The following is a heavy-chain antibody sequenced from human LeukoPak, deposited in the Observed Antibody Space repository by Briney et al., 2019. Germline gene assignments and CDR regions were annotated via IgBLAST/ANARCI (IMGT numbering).Heavy chain of an antibody. D-gene: IGHD4-23*01. CDR2: IYISGST. Sequence: SQTLSLTCSVSGGSMSSGSYHWGWIRQPAGKGLESIGRIYISGSTHYNPSLKSRFTISVDTSKNQFSLQLTSVTAADTAVYYCARGYGGYVDYWGQGTLVTVSS. CDR3: ARGYGGYVDY. CDR1: GGSMSSGSYH. V-gene: IGHV4-61*02. J-gene: IGHJ4*02.